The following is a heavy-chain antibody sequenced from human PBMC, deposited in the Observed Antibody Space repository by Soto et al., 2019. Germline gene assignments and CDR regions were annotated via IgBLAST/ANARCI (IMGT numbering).Heavy chain of an antibody. CDR3: ARLLDSGGEPHYFDS. Sequence: GETLKISCQTSGYTFSSNFLGWVRQMPGKGLEWMGIIYPGDSETRDSPSFQGQVTISADRAFSTDYLQWTSLQASDTAMYYCARLLDSGGEPHYFDSWGQGTRVTVSS. CDR2: IYPGDSET. CDR1: GYTFSSNF. J-gene: IGHJ4*02. V-gene: IGHV5-51*01. D-gene: IGHD3-10*01.